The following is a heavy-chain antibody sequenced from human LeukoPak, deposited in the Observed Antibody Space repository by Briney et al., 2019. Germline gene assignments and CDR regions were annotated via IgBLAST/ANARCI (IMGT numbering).Heavy chain of an antibody. V-gene: IGHV3-30*18. Sequence: GGSLRLSCAASGFTFSSYGMHWVRQAPGKGLEWVAVISYDGSNKYYADSVKGRFTISRDNSKNTLYLQMNSLRAEDTAVYYCAKDLGQWLVEDYWGQGTLVTVSS. CDR3: AKDLGQWLVEDY. CDR1: GFTFSSYG. J-gene: IGHJ4*02. D-gene: IGHD6-19*01. CDR2: ISYDGSNK.